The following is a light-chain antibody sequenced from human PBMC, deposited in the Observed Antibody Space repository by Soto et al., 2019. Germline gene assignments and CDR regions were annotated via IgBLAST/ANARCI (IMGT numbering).Light chain of an antibody. CDR1: RNLLHSNGYYY. Sequence: EIVLTKSPLSLPVTPGEPSSISCRSSRNLLHSNGYYYLDWYLQKPGQSPQLLIYLGSNRASGVPDRFSGSGSGTDFTLTISRVEAEDVGVYFCAQGLATPFTFGGGTNVEIK. CDR3: AQGLATPFT. CDR2: LGS. V-gene: IGKV2-28*01. J-gene: IGKJ4*01.